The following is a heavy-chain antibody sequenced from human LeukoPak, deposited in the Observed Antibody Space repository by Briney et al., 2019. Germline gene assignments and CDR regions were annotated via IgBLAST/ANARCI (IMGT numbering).Heavy chain of an antibody. Sequence: GGSQRLSCTASGFTFTSNWMSWVRQAPGKGLEWLANIRQDGGDKHYVDSMKGRFTISRDNAKNSVYLQMNSLRVEDTARYYCARYSGGPGDPGGFDSWGQGTLVTVSS. CDR1: GFTFTSNW. J-gene: IGHJ4*02. CDR3: ARYSGGPGDPGGFDS. CDR2: IRQDGGDK. D-gene: IGHD2-21*01. V-gene: IGHV3-7*01.